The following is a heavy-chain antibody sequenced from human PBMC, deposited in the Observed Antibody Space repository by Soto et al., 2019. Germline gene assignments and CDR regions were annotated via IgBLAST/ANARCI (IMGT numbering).Heavy chain of an antibody. CDR1: GGSISSSSYY. Sequence: SETLSLTCTVSGGSISSSSYYWGWIRQPPGKGLEWIGSIYYSGSTYYNPSLKSRVTISVDTSKNQFSLKLSSVTAADTAVYYCARQDIVLMAYDYWGQGTLVTVSS. D-gene: IGHD2-8*01. V-gene: IGHV4-39*01. CDR2: IYYSGST. CDR3: ARQDIVLMAYDY. J-gene: IGHJ4*02.